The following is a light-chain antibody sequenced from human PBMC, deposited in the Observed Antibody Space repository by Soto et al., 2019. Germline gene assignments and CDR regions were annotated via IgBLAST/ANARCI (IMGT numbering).Light chain of an antibody. CDR3: QQRSNWPPCT. CDR2: DAS. J-gene: IGKJ5*01. V-gene: IGKV3-11*01. CDR1: QSVKTF. Sequence: EIVLTQSPATLSLSPGERATLSCRASQSVKTFLVWYQQRPGQAPRLLIHDASHRAAGIPARFSGIGFGTDFILTISILEPEDAAVYFSQQRSNWPPCTFGHGTRLE.